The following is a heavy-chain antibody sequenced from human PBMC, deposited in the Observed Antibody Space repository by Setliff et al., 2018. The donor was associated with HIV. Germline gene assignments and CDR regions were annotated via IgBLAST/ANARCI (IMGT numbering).Heavy chain of an antibody. V-gene: IGHV1-69*05. CDR2: IIPVFGPP. J-gene: IGHJ5*02. Sequence: ASVKVSCKTSGGTFSIFSITWVRQAPGQGLEWMGGIIPVFGPPNYAEKFQRRVTLTKDIATSTAYMELRSLRLDDTAVYYCARRADWFDLWGQGTLVTVSS. CDR3: ARRADWFDL. CDR1: GGTFSIFS.